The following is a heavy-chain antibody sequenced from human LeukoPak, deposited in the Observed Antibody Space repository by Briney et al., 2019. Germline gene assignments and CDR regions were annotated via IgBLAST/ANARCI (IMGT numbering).Heavy chain of an antibody. CDR1: GFTFSSYW. CDR2: IKQDGSEK. V-gene: IGHV3-7*01. J-gene: IGHJ6*03. D-gene: IGHD5-12*01. Sequence: PGGSLRLSCAASGFTFSSYWMSWVRQAPGKGLEWVANIKQDGSEKYYVDSVKGRFTISRDNAKNSLYLQMNSLRAEDTAVYYCAREYDGGIVATTAYYYYYYMDVWGKGTTVTVSS. CDR3: AREYDGGIVATTAYYYYYYMDV.